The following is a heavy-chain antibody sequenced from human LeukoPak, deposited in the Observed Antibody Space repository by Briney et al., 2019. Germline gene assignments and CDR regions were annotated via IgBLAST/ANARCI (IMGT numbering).Heavy chain of an antibody. D-gene: IGHD4-17*01. CDR3: ATGYGDSIFDAFDI. CDR2: ISGSGGST. J-gene: IGHJ3*02. CDR1: GFTFSSYA. Sequence: GGSLRLSCAASGFTFSSYAMSWVRQAPGKGLEWVSGISGSGGSTNYADSVKGRFTISRDNSKNTLYLQMNSLRAEDTAVYYCATGYGDSIFDAFDIWGQGTMVTVSS. V-gene: IGHV3-23*01.